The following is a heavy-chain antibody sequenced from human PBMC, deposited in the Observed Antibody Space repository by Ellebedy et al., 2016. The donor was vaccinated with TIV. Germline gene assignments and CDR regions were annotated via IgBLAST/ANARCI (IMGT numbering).Heavy chain of an antibody. CDR1: GGTFTNYA. Sequence: ASVKVPCKASGGTFTNYAVSWVRQAPGQGLEWMGGILPSVNSADYPRRFQGRVTLTADDSTNTVHMEVNSLRSEDTAVYYCARLGRFGESMPPYYYVAMDVWGQGTTVTVSS. CDR3: ARLGRFGESMPPYYYVAMDV. V-gene: IGHV1-69*13. CDR2: ILPSVNSA. J-gene: IGHJ6*02. D-gene: IGHD3-10*01.